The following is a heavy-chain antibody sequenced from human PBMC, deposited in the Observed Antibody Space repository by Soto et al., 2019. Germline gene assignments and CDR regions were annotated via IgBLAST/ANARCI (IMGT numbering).Heavy chain of an antibody. CDR2: INPNSGGT. D-gene: IGHD3-3*01. V-gene: IGHV1-2*02. CDR1: GYTFTSYY. J-gene: IGHJ5*02. CDR3: AREPIFGVVSRPIDWFDP. Sequence: QVQLVQSGAEVKKPGASVKVSCKASGYTFTSYYMHWVRQAPGQGLEWMGWINPNSGGTNYAQKFQGRVTMTRDTSISTAYMELSRLRSDDTAVYYCAREPIFGVVSRPIDWFDPWGQGTLVTVSS.